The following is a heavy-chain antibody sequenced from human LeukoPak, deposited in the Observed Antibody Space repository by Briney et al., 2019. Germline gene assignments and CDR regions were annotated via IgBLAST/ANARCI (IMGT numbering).Heavy chain of an antibody. V-gene: IGHV4-39*01. D-gene: IGHD6-13*01. CDR1: GVSISTSRYY. CDR2: IYYTGPT. J-gene: IGHJ4*02. Sequence: SETLSLTCTVSGVSISTSRYYWGWIRQPPGKGLEWIGNIYYTGPTYYNASLESRVTISLDTSKNQFSLKLSSVTAADTAVYYCARSGTYQHSSSYDYWGQGTLVTVSS. CDR3: ARSGTYQHSSSYDY.